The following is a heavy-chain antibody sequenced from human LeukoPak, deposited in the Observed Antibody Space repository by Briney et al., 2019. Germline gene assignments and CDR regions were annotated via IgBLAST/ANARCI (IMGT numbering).Heavy chain of an antibody. CDR2: INPDGSDT. J-gene: IGHJ4*02. CDR3: ASSPNTVATTDY. D-gene: IGHD4-17*01. CDR1: GLTFSNFL. V-gene: IGHV3-74*01. Sequence: PGGSLRLSCAASGLTFSNFLMHWVRQTPEKGLVWVSRINPDGSDTIYADSVKGRFTISRDNAKNTLYLHMNSLRVEDTAVYYCASSPNTVATTDYWGQRTMVTVSS.